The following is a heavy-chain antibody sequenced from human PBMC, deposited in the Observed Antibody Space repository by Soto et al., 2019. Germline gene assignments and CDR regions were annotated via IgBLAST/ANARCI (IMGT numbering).Heavy chain of an antibody. J-gene: IGHJ6*02. D-gene: IGHD2-2*01. CDR1: GFTFSSYS. V-gene: IGHV3-48*02. Sequence: GGSLRLSCAASGFTFSSYSMNWVRQAPGKGLEWVSYISSSSSTIYYADSVKGRFTISRDNAKNSLYLQMNSLRDEDTAVYYCARDQYCSSTSCYYYYYGMDVWGQGTTVTVSS. CDR2: ISSSSSTI. CDR3: ARDQYCSSTSCYYYYYGMDV.